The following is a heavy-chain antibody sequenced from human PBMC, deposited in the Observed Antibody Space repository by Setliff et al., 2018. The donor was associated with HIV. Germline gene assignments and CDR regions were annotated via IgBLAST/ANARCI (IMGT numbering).Heavy chain of an antibody. Sequence: SCTVSGGSISSHYWNWIRRPPGKGLEWIGSINYSGSTNYDPSLKGRVTISVDTSKNQFSLKLRSVTAADTAVYYCAREGPGPQFYDSSGYPYYFDYWGQGTLVTVSS. D-gene: IGHD3-22*01. CDR3: AREGPGPQFYDSSGYPYYFDY. J-gene: IGHJ4*02. CDR2: INYSGST. CDR1: GGSISSHY. V-gene: IGHV4-59*11.